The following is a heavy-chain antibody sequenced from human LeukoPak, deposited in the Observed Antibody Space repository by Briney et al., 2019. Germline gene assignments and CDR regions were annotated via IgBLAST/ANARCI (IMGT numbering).Heavy chain of an antibody. V-gene: IGHV3-9*01. D-gene: IGHD6-19*01. CDR2: ISWNSGSI. CDR3: AKVGGGWHHPHFDY. CDR1: GFTFDDYA. Sequence: PGGSLRLSCAASGFTFDDYAMHWDRQAPGKGLEWVSGISWNSGSIGYADSVKGRFTISRDNAKNSLYLQMNSLRAEDTALYYCAKVGGGWHHPHFDYWGQGTLVTVSS. J-gene: IGHJ4*02.